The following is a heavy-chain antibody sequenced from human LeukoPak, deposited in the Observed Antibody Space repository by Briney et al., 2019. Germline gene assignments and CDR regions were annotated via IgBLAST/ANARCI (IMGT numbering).Heavy chain of an antibody. V-gene: IGHV3-48*04. Sequence: GGSLRLSCAASGFTFSSSSMNWVRQAPGKGLEWVSYISSSGTTIYYADSVKGRFTISRDNAKNSLYLQMNSLRAEDTAVYYCAELGITMIGGVWGKGTTVTISS. D-gene: IGHD3-10*02. CDR2: ISSSGTTI. J-gene: IGHJ6*04. CDR1: GFTFSSSS. CDR3: AELGITMIGGV.